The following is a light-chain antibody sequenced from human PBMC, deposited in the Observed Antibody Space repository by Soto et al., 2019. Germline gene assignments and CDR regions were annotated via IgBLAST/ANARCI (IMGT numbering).Light chain of an antibody. J-gene: IGLJ1*01. V-gene: IGLV2-14*03. Sequence: QSALTQPASVSGSPGQSITISCTGTSADVGGSVYVSWYQHHPGKAPKLMVFDVNRRPSGVSDRFSGSKSGNTASLTISGLKTADEADYYCASYTSTGTDVFGTGTKLTVL. CDR1: SADVGGSVY. CDR2: DVN. CDR3: ASYTSTGTDV.